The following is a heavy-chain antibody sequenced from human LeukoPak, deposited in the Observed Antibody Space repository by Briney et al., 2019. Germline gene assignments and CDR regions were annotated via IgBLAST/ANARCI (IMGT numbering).Heavy chain of an antibody. V-gene: IGHV3-7*01. CDR3: ASGSRRFDY. Sequence: PGGSLRLSCAVSGITFSSYWMSWVRQAPGKGLEWVANIKQDGSETYYVDSVKGRFTISRDNAKNTLYLQMNSLRAEDTAVYYCASGSRRFDYWGQGTLVTVSS. J-gene: IGHJ4*02. CDR1: GITFSSYW. CDR2: IKQDGSET. D-gene: IGHD3-10*01.